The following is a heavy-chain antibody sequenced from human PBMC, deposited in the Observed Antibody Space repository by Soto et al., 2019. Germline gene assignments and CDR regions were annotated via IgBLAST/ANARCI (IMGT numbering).Heavy chain of an antibody. CDR2: IIPIFGTA. D-gene: IGHD3-16*02. V-gene: IGHV1-69*06. CDR1: GGTFSSYA. J-gene: IGHJ4*02. CDR3: ARIEITFGGVIGTFDY. Sequence: SVKVSCKASGGTFSSYAISWVRQAPGQGLEWMGGIIPIFGTANYAQKSQGRVTITADKSTSTAYMELSSLRSEDTAVYYCARIEITFGGVIGTFDYWGQGTLVTVS.